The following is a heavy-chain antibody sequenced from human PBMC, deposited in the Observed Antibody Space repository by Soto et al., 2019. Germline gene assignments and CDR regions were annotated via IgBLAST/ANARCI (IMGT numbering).Heavy chain of an antibody. CDR1: GFTFSSYG. D-gene: IGHD2-15*01. J-gene: IGHJ6*02. Sequence: GGSLRLSCAASGFTFSSYGMHWVRQAPGKGLEWVAVIWYDGSNKYYADSVKGRFTISRDNSKNTLYLQMNSLRAEDTAVYYCARDTGYCSGGSCYPVDYYYYGIDVWGQGTTVPVSS. CDR2: IWYDGSNK. CDR3: ARDTGYCSGGSCYPVDYYYYGIDV. V-gene: IGHV3-33*01.